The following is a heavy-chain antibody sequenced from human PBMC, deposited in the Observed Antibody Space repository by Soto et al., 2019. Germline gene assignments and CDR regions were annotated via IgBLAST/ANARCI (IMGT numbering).Heavy chain of an antibody. CDR3: ARHGKLWFGEFVFSDWFDP. V-gene: IGHV4-59*08. D-gene: IGHD3-10*01. Sequence: PSETLSLTCTVSGGSISSYYWSWIRQPPGKGLEWIGYIYYSGSTNYNPSLKSRVTISVDTSKNQFSLKLSSVTAADTAVYYCARHGKLWFGEFVFSDWFDPWGQGTLVTVS. CDR2: IYYSGST. CDR1: GGSISSYY. J-gene: IGHJ5*02.